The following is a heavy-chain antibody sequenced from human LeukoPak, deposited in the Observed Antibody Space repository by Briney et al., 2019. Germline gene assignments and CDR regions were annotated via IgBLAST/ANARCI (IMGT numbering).Heavy chain of an antibody. CDR3: ARALVRGTYFHYMDV. Sequence: PGGSLRLSCAASGFTFSSYGMSWVRQAPGKGLEWVSAISGSGGSTYYADSVKGRFTISRDNSKNTLYLQMNSLRVDGTATYYCARALVRGTYFHYMDVWGKGTSVTVSS. D-gene: IGHD3-10*01. V-gene: IGHV3-23*01. CDR2: ISGSGGST. CDR1: GFTFSSYG. J-gene: IGHJ6*03.